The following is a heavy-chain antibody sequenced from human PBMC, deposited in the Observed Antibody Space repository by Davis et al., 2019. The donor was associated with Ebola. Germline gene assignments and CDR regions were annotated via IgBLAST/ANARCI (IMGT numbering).Heavy chain of an antibody. D-gene: IGHD3-22*01. CDR1: GFTISSSY. CDR2: LYSAGAS. V-gene: IGHV3-53*01. J-gene: IGHJ4*02. CDR3: ARDPSSYDSAGWGF. Sequence: GESLKLSCAASGFTISSSYMSWVRRAPGEGLEWVSSLYSAGASYYADFVKGRFTVTRDASKNTLYLQMNSLRAEDTAVYYCARDPSSYDSAGWGFWGQGTLVTVSS.